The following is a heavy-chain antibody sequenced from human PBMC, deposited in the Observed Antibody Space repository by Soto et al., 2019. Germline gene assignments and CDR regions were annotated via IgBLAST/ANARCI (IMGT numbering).Heavy chain of an antibody. D-gene: IGHD1-1*01. V-gene: IGHV3-23*01. CDR2: ISGSGGST. Sequence: SLRLSCAASGFTFSSYAMSWVRQAPGKGLEWVSAISGSGGSTYYADSVKGRFTISRDNSKNTLYLQMNSLRAEDTAVYYCAKINELQLFFDYWGQGTLVTVSS. CDR1: GFTFSSYA. J-gene: IGHJ4*02. CDR3: AKINELQLFFDY.